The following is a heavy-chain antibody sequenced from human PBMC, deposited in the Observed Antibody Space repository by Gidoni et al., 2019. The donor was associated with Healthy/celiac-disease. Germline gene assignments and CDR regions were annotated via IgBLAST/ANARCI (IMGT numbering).Heavy chain of an antibody. D-gene: IGHD3-10*01. J-gene: IGHJ4*02. CDR3: ARDLGSGSPPFV. V-gene: IGHV3-21*01. CDR2: ISSSSSYI. CDR1: RLPFSSYS. Sequence: EAQLVESGGGLVKLGASLSLSCPPPRLPFSSYSMTWVRQAPGKGLESVVSISSSSSYISYEDSVMGRFTITRDNSNNALYLQLNSLRAEDTAVYYCARDLGSGSPPFVWGQGTLVTVSS.